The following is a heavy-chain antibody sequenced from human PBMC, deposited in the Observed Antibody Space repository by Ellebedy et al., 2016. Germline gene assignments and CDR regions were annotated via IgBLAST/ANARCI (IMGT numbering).Heavy chain of an antibody. CDR3: ARDPRLGGMDV. Sequence: SETLSLTXTVSGGSISSYYWSWIRQPPGKGLEWIGEINHSGSTNYNPSLKSRVTISVDTSKNQFSLKLSSVTAADTAVYYCARDPRLGGMDVWGQGTTVTVSS. V-gene: IGHV4-34*01. CDR1: GGSISSYY. D-gene: IGHD3-16*01. J-gene: IGHJ6*02. CDR2: INHSGST.